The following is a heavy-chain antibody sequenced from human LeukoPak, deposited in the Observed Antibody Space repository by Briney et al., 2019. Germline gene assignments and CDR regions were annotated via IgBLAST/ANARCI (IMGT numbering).Heavy chain of an antibody. CDR3: ARHSHDSSGYYLWLDY. CDR2: IYYSGST. D-gene: IGHD3-22*01. CDR1: GGSISSYY. J-gene: IGHJ4*02. V-gene: IGHV4-59*08. Sequence: SETLSLTCTVSGGSISSYYWSWIRQPPGKGLEWIGYIYYSGSTNYNPSLKSRVTISVDTSKNQFSLKLSSVTAADTAVYYCARHSHDSSGYYLWLDYWGQGTLVTVSS.